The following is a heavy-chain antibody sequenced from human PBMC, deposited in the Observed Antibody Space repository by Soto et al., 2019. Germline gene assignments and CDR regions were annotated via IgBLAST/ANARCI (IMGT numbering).Heavy chain of an antibody. CDR1: GFTFSNFW. Sequence: EVQVVESGGGLVRPGGSLRLSCAASGFTFSNFWMTWVRQAPGKGLEWVANIKHDGSETYYVNSVKGRFTISRDNARSSLYLQMNSRRFEDTAVYYGVREGDCSGGTCFSGLHYWGQGTLVTVSS. J-gene: IGHJ4*02. CDR3: VREGDCSGGTCFSGLHY. V-gene: IGHV3-7*01. CDR2: IKHDGSET. D-gene: IGHD2-15*01.